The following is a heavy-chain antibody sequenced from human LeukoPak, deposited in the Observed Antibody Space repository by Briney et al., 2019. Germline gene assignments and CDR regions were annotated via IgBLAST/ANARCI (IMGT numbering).Heavy chain of an antibody. CDR1: GFTSGFTFSSYY. CDR3: AGGFGFLIES. D-gene: IGHD3-10*01. Sequence: GGSLRLSCAASGFTSGFTFSSYYMAWVRQDPGKGLEWVASIKQDGSEKYYGGSVKGRFTISRDNARNSLYLQLESLRVEDTALYFCAGGFGFLIESWGRGTLVTVSS. J-gene: IGHJ4*02. CDR2: IKQDGSEK. V-gene: IGHV3-7*04.